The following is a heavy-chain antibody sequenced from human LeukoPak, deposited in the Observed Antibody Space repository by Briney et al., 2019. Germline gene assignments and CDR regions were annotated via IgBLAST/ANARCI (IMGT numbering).Heavy chain of an antibody. J-gene: IGHJ4*02. D-gene: IGHD3-10*01. CDR2: VSRSSGSYI. V-gene: IGHV3-21*01. CDR1: GFIFTSYN. CDR3: ARDGGGSGNRYYFDY. Sequence: GGSLRLSCTASGFIFTSYNMNWVRQAPGKGLEWVSSVSRSSGSYIYYADSVKGRFTISRDNAKNSLFLQMNSLRADDTAVYYCARDGGGSGNRYYFDYWGQGTLVTVSS.